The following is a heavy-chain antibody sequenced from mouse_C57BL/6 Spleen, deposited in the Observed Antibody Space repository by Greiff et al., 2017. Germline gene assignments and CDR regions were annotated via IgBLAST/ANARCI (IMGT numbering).Heavy chain of an antibody. V-gene: IGHV1-82*01. J-gene: IGHJ4*01. Sequence: QVQLQQSGPELVKPGASVKISCKASGYAFSSSWMNWVKQRPGKGLEWIGRIYPGDGDTNYNGKFKGKATLTADKSSSTAYMQLSSLTSEDSAVYFCARSRDVGAMDYWGQGTSVTVSS. CDR2: IYPGDGDT. D-gene: IGHD3-3*01. CDR1: GYAFSSSW. CDR3: ARSRDVGAMDY.